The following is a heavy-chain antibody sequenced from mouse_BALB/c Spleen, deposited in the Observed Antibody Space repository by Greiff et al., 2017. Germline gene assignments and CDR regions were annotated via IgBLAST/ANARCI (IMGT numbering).Heavy chain of an antibody. Sequence: EVQLQQSGPGLVKPSQSLSLTCTVTGYSITSDYAWNWIRQFPGNKLEWMGYISYSGSTSYNPSLKSRISITRDTSKNQFFLQLNSVTTEDTATYYCARGHYPAWFAYWGQGTLVTVSA. J-gene: IGHJ3*01. CDR3: ARGHYPAWFAY. V-gene: IGHV3-2*02. D-gene: IGHD1-2*01. CDR1: GYSITSDYA. CDR2: ISYSGST.